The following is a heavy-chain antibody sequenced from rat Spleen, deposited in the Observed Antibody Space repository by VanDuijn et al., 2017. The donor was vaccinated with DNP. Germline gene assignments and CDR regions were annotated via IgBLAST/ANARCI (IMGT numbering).Heavy chain of an antibody. CDR3: ARHVLPLRVWDY. CDR2: ISYDGGSN. CDR1: GFSFSDYY. V-gene: IGHV5-22*01. D-gene: IGHD1-4*01. Sequence: EVQLVESGGDLVQPGRSLKLSCAASGFSFSDYYMTWVRQAPTKGLEWVAYISYDGGSNYNGDSVKGRFTISRDNAKSTLYLQMNSLRSEDMATYYCARHVLPLRVWDYWGQGVMVTVSS. J-gene: IGHJ2*01.